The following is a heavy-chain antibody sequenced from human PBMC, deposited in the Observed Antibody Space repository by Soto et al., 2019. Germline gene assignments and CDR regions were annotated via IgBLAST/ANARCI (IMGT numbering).Heavy chain of an antibody. D-gene: IGHD6-13*01. J-gene: IGHJ2*01. CDR3: ARGVYGCPFDI. V-gene: IGHV4-30-2*01. CDR1: GGAISSGAYS. CDR2: IYQSGST. Sequence: QLQLQESGSGLVKPSQTLSLTCAVSGGAISSGAYSWSWIRQPPGKGLEWIGYIYQSGSTYNNLSIKSRLTTTVDRSKTQFSLKLSSVTAADTAVYYCARGVYGCPFDIWGRGPLVTVSS.